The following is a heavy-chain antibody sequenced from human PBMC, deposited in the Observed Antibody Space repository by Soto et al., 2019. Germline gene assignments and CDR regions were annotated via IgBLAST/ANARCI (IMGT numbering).Heavy chain of an antibody. CDR1: GGTFSSYA. V-gene: IGHV1-69*13. D-gene: IGHD1-26*01. J-gene: IGHJ6*04. CDR3: ARDHLVPLPIVGATDYYYYGMDV. CDR2: IIPIFGTA. Sequence: ASVKVSCKASGGTFSSYAISWVRQAPGQGLEWMGGIIPIFGTANYAQKFQGRVTITADESTSTAYMELSSLRSEDTAVYYCARDHLVPLPIVGATDYYYYGMDVWGKGTTVTVSS.